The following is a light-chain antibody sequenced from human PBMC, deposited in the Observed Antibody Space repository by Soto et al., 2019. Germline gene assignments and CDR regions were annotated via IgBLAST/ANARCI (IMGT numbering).Light chain of an antibody. V-gene: IGKV3-15*01. Sequence: EIVMTQSPATLSVSPGEGATLSCRASQSVRSDLAWYQHKPGLAPRLLIYGVSTRATGIPVRFSGSGSGTEFTLSISSLQSEDSAIYYCQQFSSYPLTFGGGTKVDIK. CDR1: QSVRSD. J-gene: IGKJ4*01. CDR3: QQFSSYPLT. CDR2: GVS.